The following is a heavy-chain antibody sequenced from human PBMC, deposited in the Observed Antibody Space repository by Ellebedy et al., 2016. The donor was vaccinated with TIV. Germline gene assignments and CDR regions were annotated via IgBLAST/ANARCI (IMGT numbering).Heavy chain of an antibody. CDR3: ARDNLEWLVSYYFDY. D-gene: IGHD3-3*01. CDR2: ISYDGSNK. J-gene: IGHJ4*02. V-gene: IGHV3-30-3*01. Sequence: PGGSLRLSCAAPGFTFSSYAMHWVRQAPGKGLEWVAVISYDGSNKYYADSVKGRFTISRDNSKNTLYLQMNSLRAEDTAVYYCARDNLEWLVSYYFDYWGQGTLVTVSS. CDR1: GFTFSSYA.